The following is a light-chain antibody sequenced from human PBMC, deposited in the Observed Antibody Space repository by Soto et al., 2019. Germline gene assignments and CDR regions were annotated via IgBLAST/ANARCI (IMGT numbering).Light chain of an antibody. J-gene: IGKJ5*01. CDR3: QQSYTTPIT. CDR1: QSISSY. Sequence: DIQMTQSPSSLSASIGDRVTITCRASQSISSYLNWYQQKPGKAPKLLIYAASSLQGGVSSRFSGSGSGTDFTLTISSLQPEDFASYYCQQSYTTPITFGQGTRL. V-gene: IGKV1-39*01. CDR2: AAS.